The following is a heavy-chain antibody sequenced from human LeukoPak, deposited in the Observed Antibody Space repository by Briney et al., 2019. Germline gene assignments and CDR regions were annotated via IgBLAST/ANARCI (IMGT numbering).Heavy chain of an antibody. CDR2: IIPIFGTA. CDR3: ASNQYYYDSSGYYHDVFDY. Sequence: ASVKVSCKASGGTFSSYAISWVRQAPGQGLEWMGRIIPIFGTANYAQKFQGRVTITTGESTSTAYMELSSLRSEDTAVYYCASNQYYYDSSGYYHDVFDYWGQGTLVTVSS. V-gene: IGHV1-69*05. J-gene: IGHJ4*02. D-gene: IGHD3-22*01. CDR1: GGTFSSYA.